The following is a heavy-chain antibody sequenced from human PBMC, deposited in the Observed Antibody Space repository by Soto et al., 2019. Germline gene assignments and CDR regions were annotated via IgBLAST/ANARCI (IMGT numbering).Heavy chain of an antibody. Sequence: PSETLSLTCTVSGGSISSYYWSWIRQPPGKGLEWIGYIYYSGSTNYNPSLKSRVTISVDTSKNQFSLKLSSVTAADTAVYYCARVERDSGADYYDSSGYYWAGAFDIWGQGTMVTVSS. CDR3: ARVERDSGADYYDSSGYYWAGAFDI. D-gene: IGHD3-22*01. CDR1: GGSISSYY. J-gene: IGHJ3*02. CDR2: IYYSGST. V-gene: IGHV4-59*01.